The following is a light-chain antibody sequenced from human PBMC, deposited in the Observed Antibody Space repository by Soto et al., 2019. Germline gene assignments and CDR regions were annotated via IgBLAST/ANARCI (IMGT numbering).Light chain of an antibody. V-gene: IGLV1-51*01. CDR2: DSH. CDR3: GTWDSGLSSWV. Sequence: QSVLTQPPSVSAAPGQKVTISCSGGSSNIGISWYQQLPGTAPKLLIFDSHRRPSGIPDRFSGSRSGTSATLGITGLQTGDEADYYCGTWDSGLSSWVFGGGTKLTVL. J-gene: IGLJ3*02. CDR1: SSNIG.